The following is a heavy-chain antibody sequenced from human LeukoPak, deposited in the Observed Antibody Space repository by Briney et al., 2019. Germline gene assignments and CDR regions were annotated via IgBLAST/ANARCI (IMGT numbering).Heavy chain of an antibody. CDR1: GYTFVNYY. J-gene: IGHJ4*02. V-gene: IGHV1-46*01. CDR2: INPSGGRT. D-gene: IGHD3-22*01. Sequence: ASVKVSCKASGYTFVNYYMHWVRQAPGQGLEWMGIINPSGGRTSYAQKFQGRVTMTRDMSTSAVYVELSSLRSEDTAVYYCASGHDSSVAYWGQGTLVTVSS. CDR3: ASGHDSSVAY.